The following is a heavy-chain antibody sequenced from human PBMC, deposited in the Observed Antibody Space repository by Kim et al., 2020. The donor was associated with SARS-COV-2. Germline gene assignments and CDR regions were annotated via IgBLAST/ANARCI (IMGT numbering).Heavy chain of an antibody. CDR2: EGRQK. V-gene: IGHV3-7*04. J-gene: IGHJ4*02. Sequence: EGRQKYYVDSAKGRVTISRDNAKNSVYLQRNSLRGEDTAVYYCARGRGVDYWGQGTLVTVSS. CDR3: ARGRGVDY.